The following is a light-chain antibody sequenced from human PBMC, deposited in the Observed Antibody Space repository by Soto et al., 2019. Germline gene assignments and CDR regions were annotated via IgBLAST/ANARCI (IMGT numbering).Light chain of an antibody. Sequence: GDRVTITCRASQHINDWLAWYQQKPGRAPDLLISRATSLQSGVPSRLSGSGSGTDFTLTISSLQPEDFATYYCQQANDFPLTFGGGTRIEIK. J-gene: IGKJ4*01. CDR1: QHINDW. CDR3: QQANDFPLT. CDR2: RAT. V-gene: IGKV1-12*01.